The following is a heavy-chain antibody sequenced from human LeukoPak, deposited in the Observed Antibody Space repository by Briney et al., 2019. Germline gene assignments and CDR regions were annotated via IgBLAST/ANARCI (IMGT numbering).Heavy chain of an antibody. V-gene: IGHV4-4*07. CDR1: GGSISSYY. Sequence: SEALSLTCTVSGGSISSYYWSWIRQPAGKGLEWIGRIYTSGSTNYNPSLKSRVTMSVDTSKNQLSLKLSSVTAADTAVYYCARDHYDGSGNRHDAFDIWGQGTMVTVSS. D-gene: IGHD3-22*01. CDR2: IYTSGST. J-gene: IGHJ3*02. CDR3: ARDHYDGSGNRHDAFDI.